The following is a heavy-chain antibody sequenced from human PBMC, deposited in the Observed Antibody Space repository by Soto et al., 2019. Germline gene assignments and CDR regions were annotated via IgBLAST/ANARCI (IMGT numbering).Heavy chain of an antibody. CDR2: ISYDGSNK. CDR3: ASGDIVATISDY. Sequence: QVQLVESGGGVVQPGRSLRLSCAASGFTFSSYAMHWVRQAPGKGLEWVAVISYDGSNKYYADSVKGRFTISRDNSKNTLYLQMNGLRAEDTAVYYCASGDIVATISDYWGQGTLVTVSS. V-gene: IGHV3-30-3*01. D-gene: IGHD5-12*01. CDR1: GFTFSSYA. J-gene: IGHJ4*02.